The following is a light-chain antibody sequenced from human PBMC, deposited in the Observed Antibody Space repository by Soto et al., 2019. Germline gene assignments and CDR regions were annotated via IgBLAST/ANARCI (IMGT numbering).Light chain of an antibody. J-gene: IGKJ4*01. V-gene: IGKV3-11*01. CDR1: QSVGNS. CDR3: QQRANWPLS. CDR2: DAY. Sequence: IVLTQSPAALSLSPGERATLSCRASQSVGNSLAWYQQKPGQAPRLLIYDAYSKPLGIPARFTGSGSGTDFTLTISGLEPEDFAVYYCQQRANWPLSFGGGTKVDIK.